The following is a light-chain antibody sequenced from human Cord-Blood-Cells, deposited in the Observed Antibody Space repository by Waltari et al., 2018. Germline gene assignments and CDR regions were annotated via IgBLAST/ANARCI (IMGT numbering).Light chain of an antibody. CDR2: DVS. Sequence: QSALTHPRSVSRSPGQSVTISCPGTSSHVGGSNYVSWYQQHPGKAPKLMIYDVSKRPSGVPDRFSGSKSGNTASLTISGLQAEDEADYYCCSYAGSYTYVFGTGTKVTVL. CDR3: CSYAGSYTYV. CDR1: SSHVGGSNY. V-gene: IGLV2-11*01. J-gene: IGLJ1*01.